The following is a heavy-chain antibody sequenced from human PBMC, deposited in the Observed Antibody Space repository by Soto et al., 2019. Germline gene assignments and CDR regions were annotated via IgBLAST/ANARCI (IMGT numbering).Heavy chain of an antibody. V-gene: IGHV4-30-2*05. CDR2: IYHSGST. D-gene: IGHD5-18*01. J-gene: IGHJ5*02. Sequence: SETLSLTCAVSGGSISSGGYSWSWIRQPPGKGLEWIGYIYHSGSTYYNPSLKSRVAISLDTSKNQFSLSLNFVTAADTAVYYCARGRGYSYGLDPWGQGSLVTVSS. CDR3: ARGRGYSYGLDP. CDR1: GGSISSGGYS.